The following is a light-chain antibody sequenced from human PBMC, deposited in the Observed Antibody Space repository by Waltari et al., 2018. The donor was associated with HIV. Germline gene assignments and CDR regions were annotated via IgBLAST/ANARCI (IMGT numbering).Light chain of an antibody. V-gene: IGKV3-15*01. Sequence: EVVMTPSPATLSVSPGERATLSCRASQSVNSHLAWYQHEAGQAPRLLIYGASSRATGVPARFSGSGSGTEFTLTISSLQSEDFAVYYCQQYKHWPPYTFGQGTKLEIK. CDR2: GAS. CDR3: QQYKHWPPYT. J-gene: IGKJ2*01. CDR1: QSVNSH.